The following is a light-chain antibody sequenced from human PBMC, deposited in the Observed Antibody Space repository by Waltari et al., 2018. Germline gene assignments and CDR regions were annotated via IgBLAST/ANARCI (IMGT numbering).Light chain of an antibody. CDR3: QQYNSYPWT. J-gene: IGKJ1*01. CDR2: KAS. Sequence: DIQMTQSPSTLSASVGDRVTITCRASQRITSWLGWYQQIPGKPPKLLIYKASTLESGVPSRFSGSGSGTEFTLTISSLQPDDFATYYCQQYNSYPWTFGHGTKVELK. V-gene: IGKV1-5*03. CDR1: QRITSW.